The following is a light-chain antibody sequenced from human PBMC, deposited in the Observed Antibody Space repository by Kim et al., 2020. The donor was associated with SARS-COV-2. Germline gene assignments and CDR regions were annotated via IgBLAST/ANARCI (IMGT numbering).Light chain of an antibody. Sequence: QSSTSSCTGSSSDVGSYTLVSWYQQHPEKSPKLMIFEVSKRPSEISYRFSGSKSGNTASLTISGLQAEDEADYYCCSYAGSSVHMVFGGGTQLTVL. CDR3: CSYAGSSVHMV. CDR1: SSDVGSYTL. CDR2: EVS. V-gene: IGLV2-23*02. J-gene: IGLJ2*01.